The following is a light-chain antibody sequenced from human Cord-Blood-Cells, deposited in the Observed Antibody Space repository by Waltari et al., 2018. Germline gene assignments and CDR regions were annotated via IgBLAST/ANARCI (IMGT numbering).Light chain of an antibody. CDR2: RNN. J-gene: IGLJ3*02. Sequence: QSVLTQPPSASGTPGQRVTISCSGSSSNIGSNTVNWYQQLPGTAPKLLIYRNNARPSGVPDRFSAAKSGTSASLAISGLQSEDEADYYCAAWDDSLNGPVFGGGTKLTVL. CDR1: SSNIGSNT. V-gene: IGLV1-44*01. CDR3: AAWDDSLNGPV.